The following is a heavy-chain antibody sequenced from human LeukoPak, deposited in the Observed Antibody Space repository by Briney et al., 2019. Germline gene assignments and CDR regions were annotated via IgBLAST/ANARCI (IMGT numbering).Heavy chain of an antibody. CDR2: IYYSGST. Sequence: SETLSLTCTVSGGSISSYYWSWIRQPPGKGLDWIGYIYYSGSTNYNPSLKSRVTISVDTSKNQFSLKLSSVTAADTAVYYCARGVGSYGFSPLDYWGQGTLVTVSS. J-gene: IGHJ4*02. D-gene: IGHD5-18*01. V-gene: IGHV4-59*01. CDR3: ARGVGSYGFSPLDY. CDR1: GGSISSYY.